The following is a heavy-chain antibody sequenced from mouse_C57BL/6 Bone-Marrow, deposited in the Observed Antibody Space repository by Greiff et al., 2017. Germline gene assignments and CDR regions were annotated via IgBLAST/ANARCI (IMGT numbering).Heavy chain of an antibody. CDR1: GYTFTSYG. CDR2: IYPRSGNT. J-gene: IGHJ3*01. CDR3: ASPHYGSSPAWFAY. Sequence: VQMKQSGAELARPGASVKLSCKASGYTFTSYGISWVKQRTGQGLEWIGEIYPRSGNTYYNEKFKGKATLTADKSSSTACMVLRSRTSEESAVFFCASPHYGSSPAWFAYWGQGTLVTVSA. V-gene: IGHV1-81*01. D-gene: IGHD1-1*01.